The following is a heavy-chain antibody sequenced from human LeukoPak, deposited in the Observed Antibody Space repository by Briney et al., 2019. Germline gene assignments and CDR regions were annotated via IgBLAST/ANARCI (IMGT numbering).Heavy chain of an antibody. CDR2: IIPIFGTA. Sequence: ASVKVSCKASGGTFSSYAISWVRQAPGQGLEWMGGIIPIFGTANYAQKFQGRVTITTEEATSTAYMELSSLRSEDTAVYYCARTALRGNYDSSGYYYGNIDYWGQGTLVTVSS. CDR1: GGTFSSYA. V-gene: IGHV1-69*05. J-gene: IGHJ4*02. D-gene: IGHD3-22*01. CDR3: ARTALRGNYDSSGYYYGNIDY.